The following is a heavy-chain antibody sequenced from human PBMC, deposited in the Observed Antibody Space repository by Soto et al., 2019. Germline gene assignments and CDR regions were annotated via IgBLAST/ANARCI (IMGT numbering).Heavy chain of an antibody. D-gene: IGHD3-22*01. CDR1: GFTFSSYS. CDR3: ARDGSADYYDSSGPGFFQH. V-gene: IGHV3-48*01. Sequence: PGGSLRLSCAASGFTFSSYSMNWVRQAPGKGLEWVSYICGSSSTIYYADSVQGRFTISRDNARNSLYLQMNSLRAEDTAVYFCARDGSADYYDSSGPGFFQHWGQGTLVTVSS. CDR2: ICGSSSTI. J-gene: IGHJ1*01.